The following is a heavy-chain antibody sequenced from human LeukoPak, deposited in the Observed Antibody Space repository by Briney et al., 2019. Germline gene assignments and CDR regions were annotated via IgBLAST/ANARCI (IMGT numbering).Heavy chain of an antibody. J-gene: IGHJ3*02. D-gene: IGHD3-22*01. CDR2: IHSGDSDT. CDR3: ARRLMYYYDTSGYDVAFDI. CDR1: GYIFTTYW. Sequence: GESLKLSFKGSGYIFTTYWLDLDPATPRKGMEWMGIIHSGDSDTTYSPSFQGQVTISADKSISTAYLQWSSVKASDTAMYYCARRLMYYYDTSGYDVAFDIWGQGTMVTV. V-gene: IGHV5-51*01.